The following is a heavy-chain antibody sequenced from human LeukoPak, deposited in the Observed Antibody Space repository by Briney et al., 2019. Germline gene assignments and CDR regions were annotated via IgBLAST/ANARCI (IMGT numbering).Heavy chain of an antibody. Sequence: PRGSLRLSCEASAFTFSRQGMHCVRQAPGKGLEWVALTSTDGSDKYNAGSVKGRFTISRDNSKNTVYLEMNSLRPEDTAIYYCARSAGGAFDIWGQGTMVTVSS. CDR3: ARSAGGAFDI. CDR2: TSTDGSDK. D-gene: IGHD3-10*01. V-gene: IGHV3-30*03. J-gene: IGHJ3*02. CDR1: AFTFSRQG.